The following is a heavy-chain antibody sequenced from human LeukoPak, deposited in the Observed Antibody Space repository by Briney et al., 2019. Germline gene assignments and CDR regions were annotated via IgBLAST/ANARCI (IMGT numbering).Heavy chain of an antibody. CDR3: ARGQGSGSYYLDY. V-gene: IGHV4-59*01. J-gene: IGHJ4*02. CDR2: INHSGNT. D-gene: IGHD1-26*01. CDR1: GCSISSYF. Sequence: SETLSLTCSVSGCSISSYFWRWIRQPPGKGLEWIGYINHSGNTYYNPSLKSRVTISVDTSKNQLSLKLSSVTAAGTAVYYCARGQGSGSYYLDYWGQGTLVTVSS.